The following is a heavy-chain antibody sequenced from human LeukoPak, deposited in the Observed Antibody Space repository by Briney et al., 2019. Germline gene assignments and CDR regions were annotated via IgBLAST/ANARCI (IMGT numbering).Heavy chain of an antibody. CDR2: IRYDGSNK. D-gene: IGHD2-2*01. Sequence: GGSLRLSCAASGFTFSSYGMHWVRQAPGKGLEWVAFIRYDGSNKYYADSVKGRFTISRDNSKNTLYLQMNSLRAEDTAVYYCAKDRASIVVVPAASLYYYYYMDVWGKGTTVTISS. J-gene: IGHJ6*03. V-gene: IGHV3-30*02. CDR3: AKDRASIVVVPAASLYYYYYMDV. CDR1: GFTFSSYG.